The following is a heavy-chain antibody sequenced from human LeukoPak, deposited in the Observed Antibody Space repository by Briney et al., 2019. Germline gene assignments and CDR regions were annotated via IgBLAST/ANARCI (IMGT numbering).Heavy chain of an antibody. V-gene: IGHV4-39*01. Sequence: PSETLSLTCTVSGASISSSNDYWGWIRQAPGKGLEWIGSGFYGGSAHYNPPLKSRATISVDTSKNQFSLKLSYVTAADAAMYYCARQFATASADTRGYFDFWGQGTVVTVSS. D-gene: IGHD2-2*01. CDR1: GASISSSNDY. CDR3: ARQFATASADTRGYFDF. J-gene: IGHJ4*02. CDR2: GFYGGSA.